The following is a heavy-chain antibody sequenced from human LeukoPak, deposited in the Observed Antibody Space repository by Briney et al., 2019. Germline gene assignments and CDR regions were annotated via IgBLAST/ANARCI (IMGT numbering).Heavy chain of an antibody. D-gene: IGHD2-15*01. CDR2: VSGNAYST. CDR1: GFTFPTYA. CDR3: AKVPDYCSGTSCYSPLDS. V-gene: IGHV3-23*01. J-gene: IGHJ4*02. Sequence: PGGSLRLSCAASGFTFPTYAMSWVRQAPGKGLEWVSAVSGNAYSTYYTDSVKGRFTISRDNSKNTLYLQIHSLRAEDTAVYYCAKVPDYCSGTSCYSPLDSWGQGTLVTVSS.